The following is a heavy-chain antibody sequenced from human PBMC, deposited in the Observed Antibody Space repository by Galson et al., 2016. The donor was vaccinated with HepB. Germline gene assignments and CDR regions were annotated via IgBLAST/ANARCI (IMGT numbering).Heavy chain of an antibody. CDR1: GFSLTSHT. CDR2: ISSDGSNK. J-gene: IGHJ4*02. V-gene: IGHV3-30-3*01. CDR3: ARGRGLVPDY. Sequence: SLRLSCAASGFSLTSHTMHWVRQAPGKGLDWVAFISSDGSNKDYAESVKGRFTVSRDNSKNTLNLQMNSLRLEDTAVYYCARGRGLVPDYWGQGTLAIVSS. D-gene: IGHD6-13*01.